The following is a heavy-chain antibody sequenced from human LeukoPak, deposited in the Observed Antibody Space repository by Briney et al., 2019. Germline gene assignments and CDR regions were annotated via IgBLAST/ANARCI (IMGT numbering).Heavy chain of an antibody. CDR2: INHSGST. V-gene: IGHV4-34*01. J-gene: IGHJ4*02. CDR3: ARERVRTRQLWPLDF. CDR1: GGSFSGYY. D-gene: IGHD5-18*01. Sequence: PSETLSLTCAVYGGSFSGYYWSWIRQPPGKGLEWIGEINHSGSTNYNPSLKSRVTISVDTSKNQFSLKLSSVTAADTAVYYCARERVRTRQLWPLDFWGQGTLVTVSS.